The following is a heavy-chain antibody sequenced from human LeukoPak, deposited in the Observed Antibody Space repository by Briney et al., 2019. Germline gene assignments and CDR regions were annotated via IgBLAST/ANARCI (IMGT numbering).Heavy chain of an antibody. CDR1: GFTFSSYW. D-gene: IGHD1-26*01. CDR2: INGDSSSI. V-gene: IGHV3-74*01. Sequence: GVSLRLSCAVSGFTFSSYWMHWVRQAPGKGPVWVSRINGDSSSISYGDSVKGRFTISRDNADNTVYLQMNRLRVEDTAVYYCVRVQEVCELLPDDGFEIWGQGTMVTVSS. CDR3: VRVQEVCELLPDDGFEI. J-gene: IGHJ3*02.